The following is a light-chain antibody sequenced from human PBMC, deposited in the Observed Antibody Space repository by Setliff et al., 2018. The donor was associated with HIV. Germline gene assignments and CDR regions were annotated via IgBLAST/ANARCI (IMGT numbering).Light chain of an antibody. CDR2: ANF. Sequence: SALTQPPSASGTPGQRVTISCSGSFSSLGRNTVNWYQQLPGTAPKLLIFANFQRPSGVPDRFSGSKSGTSASLVISGLQSEDESEYYCAAWDDSLNGYVFETGTKVTVL. CDR3: AAWDDSLNGYV. V-gene: IGLV1-44*01. CDR1: FSSLGRNT. J-gene: IGLJ1*01.